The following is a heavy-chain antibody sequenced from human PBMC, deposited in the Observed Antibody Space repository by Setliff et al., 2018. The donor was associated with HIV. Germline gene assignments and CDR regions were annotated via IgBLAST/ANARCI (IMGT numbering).Heavy chain of an antibody. CDR1: GFTFKNAW. V-gene: IGHV3-72*01. CDR3: VRAAAGLDV. CDR2: TRNRANNYIT. J-gene: IGHJ4*02. Sequence: LRLSCAASGFTFKNAWMNWVRQAPGKGLEWVGRTRNRANNYITDYATSVQGRFTISRDYSKDSLFLQMDNLETEDTAVYYCVRAAAGLDVWSQGIRVTVSS.